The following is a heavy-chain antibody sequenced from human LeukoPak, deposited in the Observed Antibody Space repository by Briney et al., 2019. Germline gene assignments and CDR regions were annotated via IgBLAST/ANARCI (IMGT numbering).Heavy chain of an antibody. D-gene: IGHD3-22*01. J-gene: IGHJ4*02. CDR3: ARTLYYYDSSGYYFY. V-gene: IGHV3-74*01. Sequence: GGSLRLSCAASGFTFSSYWMPWVRQAPGKGLVWVSRINSDGSSTSYADSVKGRFTISRDNAKNTLYLQMNSLRAEDTAVYYCARTLYYYDSSGYYFYWGQGTLVTVSS. CDR2: INSDGSST. CDR1: GFTFSSYW.